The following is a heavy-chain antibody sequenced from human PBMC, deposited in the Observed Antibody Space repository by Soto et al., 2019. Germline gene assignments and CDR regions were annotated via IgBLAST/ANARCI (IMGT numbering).Heavy chain of an antibody. CDR3: ARAGGARLYYYYGMDV. CDR2: IIPIFGTA. Sequence: ASVKVSCKASGGTFSRYGISWVRQAPGQGLEWMGGIIPIFGTANYAQKFQGGVTITADESTSTAYMELSSLRSEDTAVYYCARAGGARLYYYYGMDVWGQGTTVTVSS. V-gene: IGHV1-69*13. CDR1: GGTFSRYG. D-gene: IGHD1-26*01. J-gene: IGHJ6*02.